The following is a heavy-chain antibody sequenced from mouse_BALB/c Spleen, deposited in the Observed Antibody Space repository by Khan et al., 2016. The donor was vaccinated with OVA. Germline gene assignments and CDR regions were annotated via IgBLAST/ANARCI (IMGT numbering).Heavy chain of an antibody. D-gene: IGHD6-1*01. V-gene: IGHV1-76*01. CDR1: GYIFTSYW. CDR2: IYPGTDNT. J-gene: IGHJ2*01. Sequence: QVHVKQSGAELVRPGASVKLSCKTSGYIFTSYWIHWVKQRSGQGLEWIARIYPGTDNTYYSEKFKDKATLTADKSSSTAYMQLSSLKSEDSAVYFCAREEPLYYFEFRGQGTTLTVSS. CDR3: AREEPLYYFEF.